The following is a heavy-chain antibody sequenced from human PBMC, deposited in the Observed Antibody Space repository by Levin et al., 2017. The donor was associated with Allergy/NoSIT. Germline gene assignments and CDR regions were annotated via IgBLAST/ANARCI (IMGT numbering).Heavy chain of an antibody. CDR3: AGDRYSSSWYPFDY. Sequence: GGSLRLSCAASGFTFGTSSMNWVRQAPGKGLEWVSSINSASSYTYYADSVKGRFTISRDNAKNSLYLQMTSLRDEDTAVYYCAGDRYSSSWYPFDYWGQGTLVTVSS. J-gene: IGHJ4*02. CDR1: GFTFGTSS. V-gene: IGHV3-21*01. D-gene: IGHD6-13*01. CDR2: INSASSYT.